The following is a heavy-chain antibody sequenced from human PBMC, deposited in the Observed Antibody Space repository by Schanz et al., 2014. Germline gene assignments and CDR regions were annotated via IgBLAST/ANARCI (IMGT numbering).Heavy chain of an antibody. Sequence: EVQLVESGGGLVQPGGSLRLSCAASGFTFRGYAMSWVRQAPGRGLEWVIVISGSGGSTYYADSVKGRFTISRDNSKNTLYLQMNSLRAEDTAVYYCAKGRFGELSAFDIWGQGTMVTVSS. D-gene: IGHD3-10*01. V-gene: IGHV3-23*04. CDR3: AKGRFGELSAFDI. CDR2: ISGSGGST. J-gene: IGHJ3*02. CDR1: GFTFRGYA.